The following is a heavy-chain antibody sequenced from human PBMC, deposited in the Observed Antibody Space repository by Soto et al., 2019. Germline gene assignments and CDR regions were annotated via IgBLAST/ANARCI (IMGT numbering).Heavy chain of an antibody. CDR3: AKVEPTLHDAFDI. D-gene: IGHD1-1*01. V-gene: IGHV3-9*01. CDR1: GFTFDDDG. J-gene: IGHJ3*02. Sequence: SLRLSCAASGFTFDDDGMHWVRQAPGKGLEWVSGISWNSGSIGYADSVKGRFTISRDNAKNSLYLQMNSLRAEDTALYYCAKVEPTLHDAFDIWGQGTMVTVSS. CDR2: ISWNSGSI.